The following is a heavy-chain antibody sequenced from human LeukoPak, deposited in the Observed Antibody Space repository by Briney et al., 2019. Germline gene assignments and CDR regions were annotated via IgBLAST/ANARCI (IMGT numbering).Heavy chain of an antibody. V-gene: IGHV4-30-4*01. Sequence: SETLSLTCTVSGGCISSGDYYWSWIRQPPGKGLEWIGYIYYSGNTYYNPSLKSRVTISVDTSKNQFSLKLSSVTAADTAVYYCAREGHYDSSGYRLYYFDYWGQGTLVTVSS. CDR3: AREGHYDSSGYRLYYFDY. CDR2: IYYSGNT. CDR1: GGCISSGDYY. D-gene: IGHD3-22*01. J-gene: IGHJ4*02.